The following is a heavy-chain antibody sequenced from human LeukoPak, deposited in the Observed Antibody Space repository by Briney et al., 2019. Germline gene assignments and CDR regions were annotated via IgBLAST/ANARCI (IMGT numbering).Heavy chain of an antibody. V-gene: IGHV3-11*04. J-gene: IGHJ6*03. CDR2: ISSSGSTI. Sequence: GGSLRLSCAASGFTFSDYYMSWIRQAPGKGLEWVSYISSSGSTIYYADSVKGRFTISRDNAKNSLYLQMNSLRAEDTAVYYCARRLAKSITSQYYYYYYMDVWGKGTTVTVSS. D-gene: IGHD2-21*01. CDR1: GFTFSDYY. CDR3: ARRLAKSITSQYYYYYYMDV.